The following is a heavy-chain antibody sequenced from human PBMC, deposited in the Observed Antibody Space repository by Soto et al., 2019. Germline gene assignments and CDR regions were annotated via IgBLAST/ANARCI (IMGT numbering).Heavy chain of an antibody. J-gene: IGHJ4*02. V-gene: IGHV3-23*01. CDR2: ISGSGSTI. CDR1: GFTFSSYA. CDR3: AKVFYYYDSSGYYYFDY. D-gene: IGHD3-22*01. Sequence: GGSLRLSCAASGFTFSSYAVSWVRQAPGKGPEWISSISGSGSTIYYADSVKGRFAISRGNSKNMLYLQMSSLRAEDTAVYYCAKVFYYYDSSGYYYFDYWGQGTLVTVSS.